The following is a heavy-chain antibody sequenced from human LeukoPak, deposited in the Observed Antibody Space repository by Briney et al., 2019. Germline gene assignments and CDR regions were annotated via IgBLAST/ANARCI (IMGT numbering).Heavy chain of an antibody. V-gene: IGHV1-69*04. D-gene: IGHD3-10*01. CDR1: GGTFSSYA. J-gene: IGHJ4*02. Sequence: SVKVSCKASGGTFSSYAISWVRQAPGQGLEWMGRIIPIFGIANYAQKFQGRVTITADKPTSTAYMELSSLRSEDTAVYYCARSVYGSGSSYFDYWGQGTLVTVSS. CDR3: ARSVYGSGSSYFDY. CDR2: IIPIFGIA.